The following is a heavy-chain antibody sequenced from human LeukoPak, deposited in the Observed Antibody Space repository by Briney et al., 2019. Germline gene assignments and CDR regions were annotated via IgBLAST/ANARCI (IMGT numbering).Heavy chain of an antibody. Sequence: SETLSLTCTVSGASINSSGYYWSWIRQHPVKGLEWIGYIFYNGNTYYNPSVKSRVTISGDTSKNRFSLNLRSVTAADTAMYYCVRGMRSDGNSPWDSWGQGTLVTVSS. D-gene: IGHD4-23*01. CDR3: VRGMRSDGNSPWDS. CDR2: IFYNGNT. CDR1: GASINSSGYY. V-gene: IGHV4-31*03. J-gene: IGHJ4*02.